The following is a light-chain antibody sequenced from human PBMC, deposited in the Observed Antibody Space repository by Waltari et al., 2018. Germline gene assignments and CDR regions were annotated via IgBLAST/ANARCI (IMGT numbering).Light chain of an antibody. CDR3: STWDSSLSAQV. V-gene: IGLV1-36*01. CDR2: GDS. J-gene: IGLJ2*01. Sequence: QSALTQEASVSGTVGQKVTLSCTGNSNNIGTFAVGWYQQISHGAPETVMFGDSLPSGIPGRFSGSRSGTTASLTISGLQPEDEADYYCSTWDSSLSAQVFGGGTKLTVL. CDR1: SNNIGTFA.